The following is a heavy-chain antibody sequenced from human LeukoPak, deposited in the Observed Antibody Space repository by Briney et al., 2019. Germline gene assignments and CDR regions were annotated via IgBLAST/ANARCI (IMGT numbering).Heavy chain of an antibody. CDR2: IHPGDSDT. Sequence: GESLQISCKGSGYRFTSYWIGWVRQMPGKGLEWMGIIHPGDSDTRYSASFQGQVTISADKSISTAYVQWSSLKASDSAMYYCARRSSYGDYVHSHLDLWGRGTLVTVSS. CDR1: GYRFTSYW. J-gene: IGHJ2*01. V-gene: IGHV5-51*01. CDR3: ARRSSYGDYVHSHLDL. D-gene: IGHD4-17*01.